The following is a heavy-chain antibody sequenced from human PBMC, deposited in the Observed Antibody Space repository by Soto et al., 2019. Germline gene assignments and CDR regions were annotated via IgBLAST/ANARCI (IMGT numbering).Heavy chain of an antibody. CDR3: ARVRSVVRGVISPVYYFDY. J-gene: IGHJ4*02. CDR2: IYHSGST. CDR1: GGSISSGGYS. Sequence: KSSETLSLTCAVSGGSISSGGYSWSWIRQPPGKGLEWIGYIYHSGSTYYNPSLKSRVTISVDRSKNQFSLKLSSVTAADTAVYYCARVRSVVRGVISPVYYFDYWGQGTLVTVSS. D-gene: IGHD3-10*01. V-gene: IGHV4-30-2*01.